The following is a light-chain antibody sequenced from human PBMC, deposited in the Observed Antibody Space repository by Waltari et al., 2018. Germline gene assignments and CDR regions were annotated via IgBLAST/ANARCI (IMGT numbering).Light chain of an antibody. J-gene: IGKJ4*01. V-gene: IGKV1-9*01. Sequence: DIQLTQSPSFLSASVGDRVTITCRASQDITSFLAWYQQKPGKAPKLLIFAASTLQGGVPSRFNGSGSGTEFTLTISSLLPEDFATYYCQQLKNSPLTFVGGTKVEIK. CDR3: QQLKNSPLT. CDR1: QDITSF. CDR2: AAS.